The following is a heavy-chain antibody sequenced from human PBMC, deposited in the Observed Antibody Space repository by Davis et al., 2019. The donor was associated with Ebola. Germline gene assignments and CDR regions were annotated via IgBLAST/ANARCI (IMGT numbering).Heavy chain of an antibody. CDR1: GFTFSSFG. CDR2: ISSDGTNK. D-gene: IGHD3-10*01. CDR3: ARDRYGERYFDY. J-gene: IGHJ4*02. Sequence: LSLTCAASGFTFSSFGLHWVRQAPGKGLEWVAIISSDGTNKYYADSVKGRFTISRDNSKNTLYLQMNSLRAEDTAVYYCARDRYGERYFDYWGQGTLVTVSS. V-gene: IGHV3-30-3*01.